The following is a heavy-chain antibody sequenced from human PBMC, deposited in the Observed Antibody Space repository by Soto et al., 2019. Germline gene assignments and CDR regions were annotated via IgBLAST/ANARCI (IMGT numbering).Heavy chain of an antibody. Sequence: PGGSLRLSCAASGFPFSGYAMNWVRQAPGKGLEWVSSISGSGGSTYYADSVKGRFAISRDNSKNTLYLQMNSLRAEDTAVYFWAKDAGITMVRGVFITFFDYWGQGTLVTVSS. CDR1: GFPFSGYA. J-gene: IGHJ4*02. CDR2: ISGSGGST. D-gene: IGHD3-10*01. V-gene: IGHV3-23*01. CDR3: AKDAGITMVRGVFITFFDY.